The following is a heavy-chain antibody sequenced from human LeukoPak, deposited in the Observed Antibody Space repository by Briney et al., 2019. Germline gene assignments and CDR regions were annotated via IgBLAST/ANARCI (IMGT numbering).Heavy chain of an antibody. D-gene: IGHD3-3*01. CDR3: ARDHYDFWSGHYTGAFDI. CDR1: GGSTSSHY. CDR2: IYYSGST. J-gene: IGHJ3*02. V-gene: IGHV4-59*11. Sequence: PSETLSLTCTVSGGSTSSHYWSWIRQPPGKGLEWIGYIYYSGSTNYNPSLKSRVTISVDASKNQFSLKLSSVTAADTAVYYCARDHYDFWSGHYTGAFDIWGQGTMVTVSS.